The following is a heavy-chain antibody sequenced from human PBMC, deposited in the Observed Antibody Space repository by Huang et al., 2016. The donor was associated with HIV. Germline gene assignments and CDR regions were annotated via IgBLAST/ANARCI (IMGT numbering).Heavy chain of an antibody. CDR1: GGSISTHY. J-gene: IGHJ4*02. Sequence: QVQLQESGPGLVKPSETLSLTCTVSGGSISTHYWSWIRQPPGKGLEWIGSSAYGWSTDYSPPLKSRVTILLDTSKNQFSLRVNSVTAADTAMYYCARDHHDFWRGYRRMYFFDHWGQGTLVTVSS. D-gene: IGHD3-3*01. CDR3: ARDHHDFWRGYRRMYFFDH. CDR2: SAYGWST. V-gene: IGHV4-59*11.